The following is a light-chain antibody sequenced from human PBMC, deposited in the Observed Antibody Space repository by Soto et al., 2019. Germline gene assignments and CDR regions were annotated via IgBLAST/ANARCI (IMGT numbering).Light chain of an antibody. V-gene: IGLV1-47*01. CDR3: AAWDDSLSGPV. Sequence: QSALTQPPSASGTPGQRVTISCSGSSSNIGSNYVYWYQQLPGTAPKLLIYRNNQRPSGVPDRFSGPKSGTSASLAISGLRSEDEADYYCAAWDDSLSGPVFGGGTKLTVL. CDR1: SSNIGSNY. J-gene: IGLJ2*01. CDR2: RNN.